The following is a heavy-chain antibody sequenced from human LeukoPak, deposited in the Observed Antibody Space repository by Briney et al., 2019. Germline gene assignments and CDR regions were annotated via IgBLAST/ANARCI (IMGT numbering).Heavy chain of an antibody. CDR1: GFTFSSYG. D-gene: IGHD3-9*01. Sequence: GRSLRLSCAASGFTFSSYGMHWVRQAPGKGLEWVAVISYDGSNKYYADSVRGRFTISRDNSKNTLYLQMNSLRAEDTAVYYCAKDLYDILTGYCFDYWGQGTLATVSS. J-gene: IGHJ4*02. CDR2: ISYDGSNK. V-gene: IGHV3-30*18. CDR3: AKDLYDILTGYCFDY.